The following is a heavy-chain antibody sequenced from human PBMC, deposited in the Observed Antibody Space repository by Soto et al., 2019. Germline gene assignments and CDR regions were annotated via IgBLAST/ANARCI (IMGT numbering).Heavy chain of an antibody. CDR2: IYYSGST. J-gene: IGHJ4*02. Sequence: SETLSLTCTVSNGSLSGNYWSWIRQSPGEGLEWIGSIYYSGSTNFNPSLKSRVTMSVDTSKNQFTLKLSSVTAADAGVYFCARSFMFAVDFFDYWGQGTLVTVST. CDR3: ARSFMFAVDFFDY. CDR1: NGSLSGNY. V-gene: IGHV4-59*01. D-gene: IGHD3-16*01.